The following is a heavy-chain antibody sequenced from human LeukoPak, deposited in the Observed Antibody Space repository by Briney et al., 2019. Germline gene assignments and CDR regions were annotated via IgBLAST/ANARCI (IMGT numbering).Heavy chain of an antibody. Sequence: GASVKVSCKASGYTFTGYYMHWLRQAPGQGLEWMGWINPNSGGTNYAQEFQGRVTMTRDTSISTAYMELSRLRSDDTAVYYCARDSGERGSGSYLIAYWGQGTQVTVSS. V-gene: IGHV1-2*02. CDR3: ARDSGERGSGSYLIAY. D-gene: IGHD3-10*01. J-gene: IGHJ4*02. CDR1: GYTFTGYY. CDR2: INPNSGGT.